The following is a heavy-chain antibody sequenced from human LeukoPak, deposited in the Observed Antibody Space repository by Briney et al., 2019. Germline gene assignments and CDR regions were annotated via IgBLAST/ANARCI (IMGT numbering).Heavy chain of an antibody. D-gene: IGHD4-23*01. J-gene: IGHJ4*02. Sequence: GGSLRLSCSVSGFIFRDFAMHWVRQAPGKGLQYVSSISSSGVATYYADSVKGRFTISRDNYKNMLYLQVSSLRAEDTAVYYCVKDRWVEYWGQGTLVTVSS. CDR2: ISSSGVAT. V-gene: IGHV3-64D*09. CDR3: VKDRWVEY. CDR1: GFIFRDFA.